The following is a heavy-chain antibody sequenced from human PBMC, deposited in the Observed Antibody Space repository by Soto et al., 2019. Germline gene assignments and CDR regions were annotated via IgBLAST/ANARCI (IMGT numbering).Heavy chain of an antibody. Sequence: GESLKISGKGSGYSFTSYWISWVRQMPWKGLEWMGRIDPSDSYTNYSPSFQGHVTISADKSISTAYLQWRSLKASDTAMYYCARSSPHSSGYDYYGMDVWGQGPPVTLS. J-gene: IGHJ6*02. V-gene: IGHV5-10-1*01. D-gene: IGHD6-19*01. CDR2: IDPSDSYT. CDR3: ARSSPHSSGYDYYGMDV. CDR1: GYSFTSYW.